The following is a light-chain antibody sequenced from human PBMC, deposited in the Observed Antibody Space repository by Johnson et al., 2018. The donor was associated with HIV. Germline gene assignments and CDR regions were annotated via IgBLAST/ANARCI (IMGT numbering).Light chain of an antibody. V-gene: IGLV1-51*02. CDR3: GTWDGSLSGYV. CDR2: ENN. CDR1: SSNIGNNY. Sequence: QSVLTQPPSVSAAPGQKVTISCSGSSSNIGNNYVSWYQQLPGTAPKLLIYENNKRPSGIPDRFSGSKSGPSATLGITGLQTGDEADYYCGTWDGSLSGYVFGTGTKVTVL. J-gene: IGLJ1*01.